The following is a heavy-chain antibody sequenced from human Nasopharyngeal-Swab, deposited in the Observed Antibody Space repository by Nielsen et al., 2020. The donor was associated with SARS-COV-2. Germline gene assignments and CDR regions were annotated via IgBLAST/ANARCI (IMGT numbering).Heavy chain of an antibody. V-gene: IGHV7-4-1*02. J-gene: IGHJ5*02. Sequence: ASVKVSCRASGYTFTSYAMNWVRQAPGQGLEWMGWINTNTGNPTYAQGFTGRFVFPLDTSVGTAYLQISSLKAEDTAVYYCARDGLSLQYSSGWYGWFDPWGQGTLVTVSS. CDR3: ARDGLSLQYSSGWYGWFDP. CDR2: INTNTGNP. CDR1: GYTFTSYA. D-gene: IGHD6-19*01.